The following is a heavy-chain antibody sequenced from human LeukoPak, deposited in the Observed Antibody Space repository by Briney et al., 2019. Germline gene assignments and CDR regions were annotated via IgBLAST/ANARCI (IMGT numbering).Heavy chain of an antibody. V-gene: IGHV3-23*01. D-gene: IGHD2-21*01. Sequence: PGGSLRLSCAASGFTFSSYAMSWVRQAPGRGLEWVSAISGSGGSTYYADSVKGRFTISRDNSKNTLYLQMNSLRAEDTAVYYCAKATVRAIPPAEFDYWGQGTLVTVSS. CDR1: GFTFSSYA. CDR3: AKATVRAIPPAEFDY. J-gene: IGHJ4*02. CDR2: ISGSGGST.